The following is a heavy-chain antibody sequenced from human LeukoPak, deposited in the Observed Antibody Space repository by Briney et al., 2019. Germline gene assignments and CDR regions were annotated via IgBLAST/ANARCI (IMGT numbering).Heavy chain of an antibody. CDR1: GGSFSGYY. CDR3: ARVGVLLWFGKLFPHGRHNWFDP. D-gene: IGHD3-10*01. CDR2: INHSGST. J-gene: IGHJ5*02. V-gene: IGHV4-34*01. Sequence: SETLSLTCAVYGGSFSGYYWSWIRQPPGKGLEWIGEINHSGSTNYNPSLKSRVTISVDTSKNQFSLKLSSVPAAATAVYYCARVGVLLWFGKLFPHGRHNWFDPWGQGALVTVSS.